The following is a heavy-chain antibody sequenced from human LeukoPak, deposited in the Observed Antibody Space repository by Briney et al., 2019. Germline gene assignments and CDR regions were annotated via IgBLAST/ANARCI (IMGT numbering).Heavy chain of an antibody. D-gene: IGHD3-16*01. V-gene: IGHV1-3*01. J-gene: IGHJ4*02. CDR3: ARAPGGDY. Sequence: ASVKVSCKASGYSFTNYAIHWVRQAPGQRLEWMGWIKPGSGNTKYSQKFQGRVTITRDTSASTVYMDVSSLRSEDTAVYYCARAPGGDYWGQGTLVTVSS. CDR2: IKPGSGNT. CDR1: GYSFTNYA.